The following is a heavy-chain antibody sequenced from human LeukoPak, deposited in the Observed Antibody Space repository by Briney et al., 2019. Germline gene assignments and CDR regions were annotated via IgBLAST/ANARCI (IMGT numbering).Heavy chain of an antibody. V-gene: IGHV1-2*06. CDR1: GYIITGYY. Sequence: ASVKVSCKASGYIITGYYLHWVRQAPGQGLEWMGRINPNSGGTDYAQIFRGRVTMTRDTSINTAYMELRSLRSDGTAVYYCARGDLYDSSGGDPWGQGTLVTVSS. D-gene: IGHD3-22*01. CDR3: ARGDLYDSSGGDP. J-gene: IGHJ5*02. CDR2: INPNSGGT.